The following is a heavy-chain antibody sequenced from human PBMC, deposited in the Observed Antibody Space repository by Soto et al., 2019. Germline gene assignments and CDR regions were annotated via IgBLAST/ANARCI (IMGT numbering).Heavy chain of an antibody. J-gene: IGHJ4*02. Sequence: QITLKESGPTLVKPTQTLTLTCTFSGFSLSSTRMAVGWIRQPPGKALEWLALIYWDDDKSYSPFLKSRLTSTKHTSKNQLVLTMSNMDPVDTARYYCAHIVVAGLGYYFDYWGQGTLVTVSS. CDR2: IYWDDDK. D-gene: IGHD6-19*01. CDR3: AHIVVAGLGYYFDY. CDR1: GFSLSSTRMA. V-gene: IGHV2-5*02.